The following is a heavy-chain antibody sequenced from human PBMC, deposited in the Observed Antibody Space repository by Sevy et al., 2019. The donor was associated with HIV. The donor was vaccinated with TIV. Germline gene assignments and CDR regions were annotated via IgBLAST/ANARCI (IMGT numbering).Heavy chain of an antibody. V-gene: IGHV3-7*03. CDR3: ARDLAYYDFWSGHLEHYGMDV. Sequence: GGSLRLSCAASGFTFSSYWLSWVRQAPGKGLEWVANIKQDGSEKYYVDSVKGRFTISRDNAKNSLYLQMNSLRAEDTAVYYCARDLAYYDFWSGHLEHYGMDVWGQGTTVTVSS. D-gene: IGHD3-3*01. J-gene: IGHJ6*02. CDR1: GFTFSSYW. CDR2: IKQDGSEK.